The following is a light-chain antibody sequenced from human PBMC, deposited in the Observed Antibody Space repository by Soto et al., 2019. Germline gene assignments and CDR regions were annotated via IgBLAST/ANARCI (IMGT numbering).Light chain of an antibody. J-gene: IGKJ4*01. CDR2: GAS. CDR1: QSVSSSY. CDR3: QQYGSSPALT. V-gene: IGKV3-20*01. Sequence: EIVLTQSPCTLSLSPWERATLSCRASQSVSSSYLAWYQQKPGQAPRLLIYGASSRATGIPDRFSGSGSGTDFTLTISRLEPEDFAVYYCQQYGSSPALTVGGGTKVDIK.